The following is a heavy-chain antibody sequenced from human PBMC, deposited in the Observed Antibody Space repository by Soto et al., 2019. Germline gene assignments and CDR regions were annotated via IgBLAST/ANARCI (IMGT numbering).Heavy chain of an antibody. Sequence: PGGSLRLSCAASGFTVSSNYMSWVCQAPGKGLEWVSVIYSGGSTYYADSVKGRFTISRDNSKNTLYLQMNSLRAEDTAVYYCASQDYGDYYTVDYWGQGTLVTVSS. J-gene: IGHJ4*02. CDR1: GFTVSSNY. CDR2: IYSGGST. V-gene: IGHV3-66*04. D-gene: IGHD4-17*01. CDR3: ASQDYGDYYTVDY.